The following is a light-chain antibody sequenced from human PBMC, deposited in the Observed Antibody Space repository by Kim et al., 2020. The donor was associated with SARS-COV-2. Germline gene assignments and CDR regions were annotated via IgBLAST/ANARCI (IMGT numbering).Light chain of an antibody. J-gene: IGLJ1*01. CDR3: SSFTTSSTYV. V-gene: IGLV2-14*03. CDR1: SSDIVSYNF. Sequence: GQSITISCTGTSSDIVSYNFVSWYQQHPGKAPKLMIYVVTERPSGVSNLFSASTSGNTASLTISGLQTADDADYYCSSFTTSSTYVFGTGTKVTVL. CDR2: VVT.